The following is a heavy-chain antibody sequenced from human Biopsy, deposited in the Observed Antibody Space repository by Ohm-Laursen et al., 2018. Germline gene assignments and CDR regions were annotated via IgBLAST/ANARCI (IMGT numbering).Heavy chain of an antibody. CDR3: ARGPGKLWSGYYT. CDR2: ITSGGSTT. J-gene: IGHJ5*02. V-gene: IGHV3-11*01. CDR1: GFTFSDYY. D-gene: IGHD3-3*01. Sequence: SLRLSCAASGFTFSDYYMSWIRQAPGKGLEWVSYITSGGSTTDYADSVKGRFTISRDNAKSSLFLQMNSLRAEDTAVYYCARGPGKLWSGYYTWGQGSLVSVSS.